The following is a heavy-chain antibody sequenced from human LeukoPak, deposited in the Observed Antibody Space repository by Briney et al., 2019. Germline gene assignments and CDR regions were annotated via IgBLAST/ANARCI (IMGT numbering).Heavy chain of an antibody. D-gene: IGHD2-2*01. J-gene: IGHJ6*02. CDR3: AREGCGSTSCYRVPYYYYYYGMDV. Sequence: TGGSLRLSCAASGFTFSSYWMSWVRQAPGKGLEWVANIKQDGSEKYYVDSVKGRFTISRDNAKNSLYLQMNSLRAEDTAVYYCAREGCGSTSCYRVPYYYYYYGMDVWGQGTTVTVSS. CDR2: IKQDGSEK. CDR1: GFTFSSYW. V-gene: IGHV3-7*01.